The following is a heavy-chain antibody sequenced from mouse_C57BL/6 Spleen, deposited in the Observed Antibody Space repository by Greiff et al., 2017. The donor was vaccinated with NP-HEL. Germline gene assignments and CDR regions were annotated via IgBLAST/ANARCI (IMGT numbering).Heavy chain of an antibody. CDR2: INPNNGGT. Sequence: EVQLQQSGPELVKPGASVKISCKASGYTFTDYYMNWVKQSHGKSLEWIGDINPNNGGTSYNQKFKGKATLTVDKSSSTAYMELRSLTSEDSAVYYCARRGLRDAMDYWGQGTSVTVSS. V-gene: IGHV1-26*01. CDR1: GYTFTDYY. D-gene: IGHD3-1*01. J-gene: IGHJ4*01. CDR3: ARRGLRDAMDY.